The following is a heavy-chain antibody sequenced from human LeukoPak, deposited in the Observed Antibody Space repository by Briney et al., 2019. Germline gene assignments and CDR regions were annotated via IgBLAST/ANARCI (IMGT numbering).Heavy chain of an antibody. CDR2: INPNSGGT. J-gene: IGHJ4*02. D-gene: IGHD5-24*01. CDR3: ARGREMATIRGAFDY. V-gene: IGHV1-2*02. Sequence: ASVKVSCKASGYTFTGYYMHWVRQAPGQGLEWMGWINPNSGGTNYAQKFQGRVTMTRDTSISTAYMELSRLRSDDTAVYYCARGREMATIRGAFDYWGQGTLVTVSS. CDR1: GYTFTGYY.